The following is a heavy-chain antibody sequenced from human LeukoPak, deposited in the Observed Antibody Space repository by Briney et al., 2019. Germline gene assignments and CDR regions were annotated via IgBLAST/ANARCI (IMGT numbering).Heavy chain of an antibody. V-gene: IGHV3-21*01. J-gene: IGHJ4*02. CDR3: ARVLYGSGSYDLDY. CDR2: ISSSSSYI. Sequence: PGGSLNFSCAAPEFTFSSYSMNWVRQAPGKGLKWVSSISSSSSYIYYADSVKGRFTISRDNAKNSLYLQMNSLRAEDTAVYYCARVLYGSGSYDLDYWGQGTLVTVSS. D-gene: IGHD3-10*01. CDR1: EFTFSSYS.